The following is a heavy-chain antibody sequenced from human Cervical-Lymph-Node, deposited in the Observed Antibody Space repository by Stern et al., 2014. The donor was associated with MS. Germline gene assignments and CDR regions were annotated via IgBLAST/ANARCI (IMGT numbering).Heavy chain of an antibody. J-gene: IGHJ2*01. V-gene: IGHV1-18*01. CDR1: GYTFTDYG. CDR2: STDYNGNT. CDR3: ARDRVDGYWYFDL. Sequence: QVQLMQSGPEVKEPGASVKVSCKASGYTFTDYGIVWVRQAPGQGLEWVGWSTDYNGNTNYAQKFQGRVTLTTDASTGTAYMELRSLSYDDTAMYYCARDRVDGYWYFDLWGRGTLVTVSS. D-gene: IGHD5-12*01.